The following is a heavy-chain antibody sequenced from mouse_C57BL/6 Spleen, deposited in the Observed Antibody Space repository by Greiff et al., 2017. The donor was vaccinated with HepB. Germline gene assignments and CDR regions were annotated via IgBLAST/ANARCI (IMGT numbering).Heavy chain of an antibody. CDR3: AKGGYRRASFAH. D-gene: IGHD2-14*01. J-gene: IGHJ3*01. V-gene: IGHV1-50*01. CDR2: IDPSDSYT. Sequence: QVQLQQPGAELVKPGASVKLSCKASGYTFTSYWMQWVKQRPGQGLEWIGEIDPSDSYTNYNQKFKGKATLTVDTSSSTAYMQLSSLTSEDSAVYYCAKGGYRRASFAHWGQGTLATVS. CDR1: GYTFTSYW.